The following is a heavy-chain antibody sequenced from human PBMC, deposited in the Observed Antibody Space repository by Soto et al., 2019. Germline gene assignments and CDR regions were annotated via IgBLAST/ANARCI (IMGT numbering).Heavy chain of an antibody. CDR1: GGTFSSYA. V-gene: IGHV1-69*06. CDR2: IIPIFGTA. J-gene: IGHJ6*02. CDR3: ARAYCSSTSCHLIGDYGMDV. Sequence: SVKFSCKASGGTFSSYAISWLRHAPGQGPAWMGGIIPIFGTANDAQTFQGRVTSTADKSTSTAYMELSRLISEDTAVDYCARAYCSSTSCHLIGDYGMDVWGQGTTVTVSS. D-gene: IGHD2-2*01.